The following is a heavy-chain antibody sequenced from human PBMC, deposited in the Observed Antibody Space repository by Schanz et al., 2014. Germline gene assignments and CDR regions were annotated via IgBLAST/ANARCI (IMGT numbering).Heavy chain of an antibody. CDR3: ARDTAQSCIGPSCFEYFQH. CDR1: GFTFSDSW. J-gene: IGHJ1*01. Sequence: EVQLVESGGGLVQPGGSLRLSCAASGFTFSDSWMHWVRQAPGKGLVWVSRTSHDGSFTTFADSVKGRFTISRDNAKNSLYLQMNSLRAEDTALYYCARDTAQSCIGPSCFEYFQHWGQGALVTVSS. CDR2: TSHDGSFT. V-gene: IGHV3-74*01. D-gene: IGHD2-2*01.